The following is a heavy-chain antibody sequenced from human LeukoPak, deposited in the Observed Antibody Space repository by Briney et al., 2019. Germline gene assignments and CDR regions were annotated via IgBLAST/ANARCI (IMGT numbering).Heavy chain of an antibody. J-gene: IGHJ3*02. CDR2: ITSSGGST. D-gene: IGHD2-8*02. CDR1: GFTFSSYA. Sequence: QPGASLRLSCAASGFTFSSYAMSWVRQAPGKGLEWVSTITSSGGSTYYADSVEGRFTVSRDNSKNTLFLQTNSLRAEDTAVYYCAKGSLTIWYAFDIWGQGTMVTVSS. V-gene: IGHV3-23*01. CDR3: AKGSLTIWYAFDI.